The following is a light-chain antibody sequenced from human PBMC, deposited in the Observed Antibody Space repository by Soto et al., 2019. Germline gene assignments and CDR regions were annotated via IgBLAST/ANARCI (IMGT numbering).Light chain of an antibody. CDR1: QAIRSD. V-gene: IGKV1-6*01. CDR2: AAS. CDR3: LQDYNYPRT. Sequence: AIQMTQSQSSLSTSVGDRVTITCRARQAIRSDLGWYQKKPGKAPKLLIYAASILQSGVPSRFIGRGYGTDFTLTISSLQPEDIATYYCLQDYNYPRTFGQGTQVEI. J-gene: IGKJ1*01.